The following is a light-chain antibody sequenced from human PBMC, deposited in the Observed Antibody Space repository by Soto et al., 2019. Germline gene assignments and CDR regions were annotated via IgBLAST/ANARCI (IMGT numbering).Light chain of an antibody. Sequence: QSALTQPASVSESPGQSITISCTGTSGDVGGYNYVSWYQQHPGKAPKLIIYEVSHRPSGVSNRFSGSKSGNTASLTISGLQAEDEADYYCSSYTSSSTLVFGGGTKLTVL. CDR1: SGDVGGYNY. CDR3: SSYTSSSTLV. V-gene: IGLV2-14*01. CDR2: EVS. J-gene: IGLJ2*01.